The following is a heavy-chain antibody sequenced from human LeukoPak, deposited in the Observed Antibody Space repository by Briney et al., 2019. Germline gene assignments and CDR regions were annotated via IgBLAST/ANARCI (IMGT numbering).Heavy chain of an antibody. CDR2: IKEDGGEK. Sequence: GGSLRLSCVASGFTFSSSWMSSVRQAPGKGLEWVAKIKEDGGEKYYVDSVKGRFTLSRDNAKNSLYLQMSSLGAEDTAVYYCAREILDYVCGSYRPGAFDIWGQGTVVTVSS. V-gene: IGHV3-7*01. D-gene: IGHD3-16*02. CDR3: AREILDYVCGSYRPGAFDI. CDR1: GFTFSSSW. J-gene: IGHJ3*02.